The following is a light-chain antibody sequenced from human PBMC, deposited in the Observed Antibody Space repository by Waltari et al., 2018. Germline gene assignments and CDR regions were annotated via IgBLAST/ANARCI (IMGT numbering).Light chain of an antibody. Sequence: EIVLTQSPGTLSLSLGERATLSCRAMQSVSRALAWYQQKPGQAPRLLIYGASTRATGIPDRFSGSGSGTDFSLTISRLEPDDFAVYYCQQYLRLPVTFGQGTTVEI. CDR3: QQYLRLPVT. CDR2: GAS. V-gene: IGKV3-20*01. J-gene: IGKJ1*01. CDR1: QSVSRA.